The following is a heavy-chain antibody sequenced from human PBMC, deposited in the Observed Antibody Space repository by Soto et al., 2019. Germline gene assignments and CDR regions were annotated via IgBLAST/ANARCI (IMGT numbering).Heavy chain of an antibody. CDR2: INHSGST. CDR3: ARDGRD. CDR1: GGSFSGYY. J-gene: IGHJ4*02. Sequence: SETLSLTCAVYGGSFSGYYWSWIRQPPGKGLEWIGEINHSGSTNYNPSLKSRVTISVDTSKNQFSLKLSSVAAADTAVYYCARDGRDWGQGTLVTVSS. V-gene: IGHV4-34*01.